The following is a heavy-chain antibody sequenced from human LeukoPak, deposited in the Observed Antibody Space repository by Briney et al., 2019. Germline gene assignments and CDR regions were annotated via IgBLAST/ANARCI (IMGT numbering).Heavy chain of an antibody. D-gene: IGHD5-24*01. CDR1: GFTFRDYW. Sequence: GGSLRLPCEASGFTFRDYWMSGVRQAPGKGLEGVARINQRGRAIFYVDSVRGRFSVSRENAKNSLFLQMNSLRADDTAFYYCAKLLRDVTIYDCWDPGALVTVSS. J-gene: IGHJ2*01. V-gene: IGHV3-7*01. CDR2: INQRGRAI. CDR3: AKLLRDVTIYDC.